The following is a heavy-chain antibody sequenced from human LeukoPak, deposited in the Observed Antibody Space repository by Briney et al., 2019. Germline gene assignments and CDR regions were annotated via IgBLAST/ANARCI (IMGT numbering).Heavy chain of an antibody. V-gene: IGHV4-34*01. J-gene: IGHJ3*02. CDR1: GGSFSGYY. D-gene: IGHD4-23*01. Sequence: SETLSLTCAVYGGSFSGYYWSWIRQPPGKGLEWIGEINHSGSTNYNPSLKCRVTISVDTSKNQFSLKLSSVTAADTAVYYCAPRRWPYDAFDIWGQGTMVTVSS. CDR3: APRRWPYDAFDI. CDR2: INHSGST.